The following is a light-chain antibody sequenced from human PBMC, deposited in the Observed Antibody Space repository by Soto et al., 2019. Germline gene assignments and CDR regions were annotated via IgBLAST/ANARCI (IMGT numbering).Light chain of an antibody. CDR1: KLGNKF. J-gene: IGLJ2*01. Sequence: SYELTQPPSMSGSAGQTASITCSGEKLGNKFVCWYQQKPGQSPVVVIYQDSRRPSGIPERFYGSNSGNTATLTISGTQAMDEADYYCQAWDSRHVVFGGGTKLTVL. CDR3: QAWDSRHVV. V-gene: IGLV3-1*01. CDR2: QDS.